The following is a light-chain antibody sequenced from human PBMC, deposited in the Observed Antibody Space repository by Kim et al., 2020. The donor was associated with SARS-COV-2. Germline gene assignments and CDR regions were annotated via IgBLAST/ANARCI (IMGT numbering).Light chain of an antibody. Sequence: SYELTQPPSVSVAPGRTAVISCGGNNVGTRSVNWYQQRPGQAPLLVVYYDRDRPSGIPERLSGSNSGNTATLTISGVEAGDEADYYCQVWDPNTYHPVFGGGTRLTVL. J-gene: IGLJ3*02. CDR3: QVWDPNTYHPV. CDR2: YDR. CDR1: NVGTRS. V-gene: IGLV3-21*04.